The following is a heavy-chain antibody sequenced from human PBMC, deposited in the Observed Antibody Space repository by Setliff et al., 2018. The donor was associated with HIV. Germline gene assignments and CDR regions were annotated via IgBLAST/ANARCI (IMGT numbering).Heavy chain of an antibody. J-gene: IGHJ3*02. D-gene: IGHD3-22*01. CDR1: GFNVGTNY. CDR3: AKEWVVVVITRGDAFDI. Sequence: PGGSLRLSCVVSGFNVGTNYMSWVRQAPGKGLEWVSIMYSGAGIYYADSVKGRFTISRDNSKNTLYLQMNSLGAEDTAVYYCAKEWVVVVITRGDAFDIWGQGTMVTVSS. CDR2: MYSGAGI. V-gene: IGHV3-53*01.